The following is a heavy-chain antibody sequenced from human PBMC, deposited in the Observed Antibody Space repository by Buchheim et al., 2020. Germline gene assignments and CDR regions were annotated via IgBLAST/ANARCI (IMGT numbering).Heavy chain of an antibody. CDR3: SRTSYSGSGSYFTDY. J-gene: IGHJ4*02. CDR2: IDWDDDK. CDR1: STTGMC. D-gene: IGHD3-10*01. V-gene: IGHV2-70*01. Sequence: STTGMCVSWIRQPPGKALEWLALIDWDDDKYYSTSLKTRLTISKDTSKNQVVLTMTNMDPVDTATYYCSRTSYSGSGSYFTDYWGQGTL.